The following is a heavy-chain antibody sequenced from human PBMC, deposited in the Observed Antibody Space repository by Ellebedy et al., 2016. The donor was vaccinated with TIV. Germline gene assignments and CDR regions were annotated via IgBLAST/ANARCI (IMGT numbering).Heavy chain of an antibody. J-gene: IGHJ4*02. CDR2: IDPRDSYT. CDR1: GYSFTSYW. D-gene: IGHD1-26*01. CDR3: ARHYGVSGSYYY. V-gene: IGHV5-10-1*01. Sequence: PGGSLRLSCKGSGYSFTSYWISWVRQMPGKGLEWMGMIDPRDSYTYYSPSFQGHVSISSDKSISTAYLQCSSLKASETAMYFCARHYGVSGSYYYWGPGTLVTVSS.